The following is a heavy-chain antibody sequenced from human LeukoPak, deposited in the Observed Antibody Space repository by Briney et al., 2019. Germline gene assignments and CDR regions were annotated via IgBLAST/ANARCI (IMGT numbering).Heavy chain of an antibody. CDR3: AKGQVEYCSGSRCYPFDD. D-gene: IGHD2-15*01. CDR1: GYTFTSYD. V-gene: IGHV1-8*03. CDR2: LNPNSGNT. J-gene: IGHJ4*02. Sequence: ASVKVPCKASGYTFTSYDINWVRQATGQGLEWMGWLNPNSGNTGYAQKFQGRVTISRNTSINTAYMELSSLRSEDTAIYFCAKGQVEYCSGSRCYPFDDWGQGTLVTVSS.